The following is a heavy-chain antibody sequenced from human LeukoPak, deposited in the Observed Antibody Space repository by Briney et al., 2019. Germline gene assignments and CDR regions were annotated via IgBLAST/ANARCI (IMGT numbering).Heavy chain of an antibody. Sequence: SETLSLTCTVSGVSVSSGSYYWSWIRQPPGKGLEWIGYIYYSGSTNYNPSLKSRVTISVDTSKNQFSLRLSSVTAADTAVYYCARARITMIVNAFDIWGQGTMVTVSS. CDR1: GVSVSSGSYY. J-gene: IGHJ3*02. CDR3: ARARITMIVNAFDI. CDR2: IYYSGST. D-gene: IGHD3-22*01. V-gene: IGHV4-61*01.